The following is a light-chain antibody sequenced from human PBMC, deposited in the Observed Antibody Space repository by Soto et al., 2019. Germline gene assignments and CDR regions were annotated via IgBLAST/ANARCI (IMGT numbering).Light chain of an antibody. Sequence: EIVMTQSPATLSVSPGERATLSCRANQSVSGHLVWYQQKPGQAPRLLIYGASARATGVPARFSGSGSGTEFTLTISSLQSEDFAVYYCQQYLDWPQTFGQGTKLEIK. CDR2: GAS. J-gene: IGKJ2*01. V-gene: IGKV3-15*01. CDR1: QSVSGH. CDR3: QQYLDWPQT.